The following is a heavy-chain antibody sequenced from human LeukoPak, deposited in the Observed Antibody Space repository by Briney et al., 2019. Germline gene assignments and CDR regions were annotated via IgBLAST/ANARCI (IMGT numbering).Heavy chain of an antibody. CDR1: GFTFSSYW. D-gene: IGHD5-24*01. V-gene: IGHV3-74*01. CDR2: IKSDGST. J-gene: IGHJ4*02. Sequence: GGSLRLSCAASGFTFSSYWMHWVRQAPGKGLVWVSRIKSDGSTRYADSVKGRFTISRDNAKNTVSLQMNSLRAEDTGVYYCAKERPHGYRTEVDYWGLGTLVTVSS. CDR3: AKERPHGYRTEVDY.